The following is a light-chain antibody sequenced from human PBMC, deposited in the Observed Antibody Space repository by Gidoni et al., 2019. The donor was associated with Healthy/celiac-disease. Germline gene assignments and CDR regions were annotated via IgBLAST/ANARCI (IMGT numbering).Light chain of an antibody. J-gene: IGLJ1*01. CDR3: SSYTSSSTRV. CDR2: DVS. Sequence: QSALTQPASVSGSPGQSITISCTGTSSDVGGYNYVSWYQQHPGKAPKLMIYDVSNRPSGVSNRFSGSKSGNTASLTISVLQAEDDADYYCSSYTSSSTRVFGTGTKDTVL. CDR1: SSDVGGYNY. V-gene: IGLV2-14*03.